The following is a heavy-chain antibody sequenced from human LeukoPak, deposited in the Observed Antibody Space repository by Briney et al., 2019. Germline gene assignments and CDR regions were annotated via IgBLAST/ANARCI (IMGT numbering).Heavy chain of an antibody. CDR3: ARRGYYDSSEDWYFDL. J-gene: IGHJ2*01. CDR2: INPSGGST. V-gene: IGHV1-46*01. D-gene: IGHD3-22*01. Sequence: GASVKVSCKASGYTFTSYYMHWVRQAPGQGLEWVGIINPSGGSTSYAQKFQGRVTMTRDMSTSTVYMELSSLRSEDTAVYYCARRGYYDSSEDWYFDLWGRGTLVTVSS. CDR1: GYTFTSYY.